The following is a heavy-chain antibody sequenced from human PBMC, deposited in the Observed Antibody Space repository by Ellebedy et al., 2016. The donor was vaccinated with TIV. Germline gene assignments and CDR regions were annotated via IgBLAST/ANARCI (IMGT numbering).Heavy chain of an antibody. D-gene: IGHD6-19*01. CDR1: GYTFTGYY. CDR2: INPNSGGT. Sequence: ASVKVSCKASGYTFTGYYMHWARQVPGQGPEWMGWINPNSGGTNYAQKFQGRVTMTRDTSISTAYMELSRLRSDDTAVYYCARAYSSGWYSPGTLGSEPFDYWGQGTLVTVSS. J-gene: IGHJ4*02. V-gene: IGHV1-2*02. CDR3: ARAYSSGWYSPGTLGSEPFDY.